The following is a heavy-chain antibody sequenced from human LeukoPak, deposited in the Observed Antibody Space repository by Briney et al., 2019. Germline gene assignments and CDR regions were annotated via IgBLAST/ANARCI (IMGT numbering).Heavy chain of an antibody. CDR3: ARDLSWGSDAFDI. CDR1: RYTFTGYY. D-gene: IGHD6-13*01. CDR2: INPNSGGT. V-gene: IGHV1-2*06. Sequence: GASVKVSCKASRYTFTGYYIHWVRQAPGQGFEWMGRINPNSGGTNYAQKFQGRVTMTRDTSISTAYMELSRLRSDDTAVYYCARDLSWGSDAFDIWGQGTMFTVSS. J-gene: IGHJ3*02.